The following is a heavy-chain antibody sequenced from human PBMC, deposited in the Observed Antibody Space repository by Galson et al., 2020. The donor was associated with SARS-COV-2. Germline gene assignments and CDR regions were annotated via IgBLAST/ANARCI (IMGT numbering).Heavy chain of an antibody. CDR3: ATGWLGATHP. CDR2: TYYRSKWNN. CDR1: GDSVPSNSAA. D-gene: IGHD1-26*01. Sequence: SQTLSLTCSISGDSVPSNSAAWNWIRPSPSTGLEWLGSTYYRSKWNNDYAISVKSRITINPDTSKNQYSLQLNSVTPEDTAVYYCATGWLGATHPWGQGTLVTVSS. V-gene: IGHV6-1*01. J-gene: IGHJ5*02.